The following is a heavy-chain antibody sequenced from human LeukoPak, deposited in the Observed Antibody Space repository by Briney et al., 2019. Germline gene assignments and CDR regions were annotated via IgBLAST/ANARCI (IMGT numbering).Heavy chain of an antibody. CDR2: ISAYNGNT. CDR1: GYIFTNYG. V-gene: IGHV1-18*01. D-gene: IGHD2-2*01. Sequence: ASVKVSCKASGYIFTNYGISWVRQAPGQGLEWMGWISAYNGNTNYAQKLQGRVTMTTDTSTSTAYMELRSLRSDDTAVYCCARAGYCSSTSCYEDAFDIWGQGTMVPVSS. CDR3: ARAGYCSSTSCYEDAFDI. J-gene: IGHJ3*02.